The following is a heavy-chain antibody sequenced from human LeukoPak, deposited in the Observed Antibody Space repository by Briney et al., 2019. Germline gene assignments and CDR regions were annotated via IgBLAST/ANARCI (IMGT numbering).Heavy chain of an antibody. D-gene: IGHD3-10*02. Sequence: GDSLKIFCQGSGYSFIDYWIGWVRQMPGKGLEWMAVIYPGDSRTRYDPSFQGQVTISDDKSINTAYLEWNSLKASDTALYYCACRMFASNWFQPWGQGTLVTVSS. CDR2: IYPGDSRT. CDR3: ACRMFASNWFQP. CDR1: GYSFIDYW. V-gene: IGHV5-51*01. J-gene: IGHJ5*02.